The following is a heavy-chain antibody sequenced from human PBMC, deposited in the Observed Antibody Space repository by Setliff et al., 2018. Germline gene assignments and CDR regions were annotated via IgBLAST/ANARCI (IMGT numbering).Heavy chain of an antibody. CDR1: GGSISSSSYY. CDR2: IHYNGNL. V-gene: IGHV4-39*01. CDR3: ARRPTGPGAPFDI. Sequence: PSETLSLTCAVSGGSISSSSYYWGWIRQSPGEGLEWIANIHYNGNLYYNPSLKNRATISMDTSKIQFSLKLISVTAADTALYFCARRPTGPGAPFDIWGHGTMVTVPS. J-gene: IGHJ3*02. D-gene: IGHD3-10*01.